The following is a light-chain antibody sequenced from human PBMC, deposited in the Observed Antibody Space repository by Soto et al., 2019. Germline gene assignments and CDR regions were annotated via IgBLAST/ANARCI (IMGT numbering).Light chain of an antibody. CDR2: GAS. Sequence: EIVLTQSPGTLSLSPGERTTLSCRASQSVSNSNLAWYQQKPGQAPRLIIYGASIRATGIPDRFSGSGSGTDFTLTISRLEPEDFAVYYCQQYGSSPLTFGGGTKVDIK. CDR3: QQYGSSPLT. J-gene: IGKJ4*01. V-gene: IGKV3-20*01. CDR1: QSVSNSN.